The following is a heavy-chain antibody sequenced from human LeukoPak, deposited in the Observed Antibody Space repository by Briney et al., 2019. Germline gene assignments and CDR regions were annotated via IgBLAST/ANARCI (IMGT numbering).Heavy chain of an antibody. V-gene: IGHV3-23*01. D-gene: IGHD1-26*01. CDR3: AKDLETGAPSPYYFDY. CDR2: ISGSGGST. J-gene: IGHJ4*02. Sequence: GGTLRLSCAASGFTFSSYGMSWVRQAPGKGLEWVSAISGSGGSTYYADSVKGRFTISRDNSKNTLYLQMNSLRAEDTAVYYCAKDLETGAPSPYYFDYWGQGTLVAVSS. CDR1: GFTFSSYG.